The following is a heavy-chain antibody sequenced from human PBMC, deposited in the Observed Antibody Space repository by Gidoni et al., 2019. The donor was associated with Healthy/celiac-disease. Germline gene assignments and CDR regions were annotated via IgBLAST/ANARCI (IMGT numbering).Heavy chain of an antibody. Sequence: QVQLQESGPGLVTPSETLSLTCTVSGGSISSYYWSWIRQPPGKGLEWIGYIYYSGSTNYNPSLKSRVTISVDTSKNQFSRKLSSVTAADTAVYYCAREDPFRHFDYWGQGTLVTVSS. CDR2: IYYSGST. D-gene: IGHD2-21*01. J-gene: IGHJ4*02. V-gene: IGHV4-59*01. CDR3: AREDPFRHFDY. CDR1: GGSISSYY.